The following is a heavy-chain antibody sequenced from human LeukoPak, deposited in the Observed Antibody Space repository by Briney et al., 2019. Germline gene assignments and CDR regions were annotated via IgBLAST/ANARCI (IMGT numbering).Heavy chain of an antibody. Sequence: ASVKVSCKASGYTFTSYDINWVRQATGQGLEWMGWINAGNGNTKHSQKFQGRVTITRDTSASTAYMELSSLRSEDTAVYYCARVQSAYCSSTSCYGGYFDYWGQGTLVTVS. D-gene: IGHD2-2*01. CDR1: GYTFTSYD. J-gene: IGHJ4*02. CDR2: INAGNGNT. V-gene: IGHV1-3*01. CDR3: ARVQSAYCSSTSCYGGYFDY.